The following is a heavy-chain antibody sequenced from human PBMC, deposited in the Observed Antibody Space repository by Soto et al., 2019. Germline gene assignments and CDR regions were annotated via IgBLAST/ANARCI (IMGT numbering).Heavy chain of an antibody. J-gene: IGHJ6*02. CDR1: GGTFSSYA. D-gene: IGHD2-15*01. Sequence: QVQLVQSGAEVKKPGSSVKVSCKAPGGTFSSYAISWVRQAPGQGLEWMGGIIPIFGTATYAQKVQGRVTITADESTSTGYMELSSLRSEDTAVYYCARSQGGSSSLDIYYYYYYGMDVWGQGTTVTVSS. CDR3: ARSQGGSSSLDIYYYYYYGMDV. CDR2: IIPIFGTA. V-gene: IGHV1-69*01.